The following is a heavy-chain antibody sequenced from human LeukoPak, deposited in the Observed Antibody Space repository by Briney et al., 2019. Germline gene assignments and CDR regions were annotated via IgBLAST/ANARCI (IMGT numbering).Heavy chain of an antibody. CDR3: ARGEYQLLSRHYYYYYMDV. CDR2: TYYRSKWYN. D-gene: IGHD2-2*01. Sequence: SQTLSLTCALSGDSVSSNSAAWNWIRQSPSRGLEWLGRTYYRSKWYNDYAVSVKSRITINPDTSKNQFSLQLNSVTPEDTAVYYCARGEYQLLSRHYYYYYMDVWGKGTTVTVSS. J-gene: IGHJ6*03. CDR1: GDSVSSNSAA. V-gene: IGHV6-1*01.